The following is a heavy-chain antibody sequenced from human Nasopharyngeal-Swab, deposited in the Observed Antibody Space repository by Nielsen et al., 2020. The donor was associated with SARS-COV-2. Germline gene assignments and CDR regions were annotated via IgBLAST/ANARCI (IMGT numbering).Heavy chain of an antibody. J-gene: IGHJ4*02. V-gene: IGHV3-23*01. CDR3: AKDRGWTYSSGWNYFDY. CDR2: ISGSGGST. CDR1: GFTFSSYA. Sequence: GESLKISCAASGFTFSSYAMSWVRQAPGKGLGWVSAISGSGGSTYYADSVKGRFTISRDNSKNTLYLQMNSLRAEDTAVYYCAKDRGWTYSSGWNYFDYWGQGALVTVSS. D-gene: IGHD6-19*01.